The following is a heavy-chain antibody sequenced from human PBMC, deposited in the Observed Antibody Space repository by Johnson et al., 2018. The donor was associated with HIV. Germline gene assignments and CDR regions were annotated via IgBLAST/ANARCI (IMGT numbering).Heavy chain of an antibody. V-gene: IGHV3-74*03. CDR3: ARKQWLEIPSDGLDV. D-gene: IGHD6-19*01. CDR2: IYSDGSDT. CDR1: GFIFRNYW. Sequence: VQLMESGGGLVQPGGSLRLSCAASGFIFRNYWMHWVRQAPGKGLVWVARIYSDGSDTAYADSVKGRFTISRDNAKKTLYLQMNSLRAEDTAMFYCARKQWLEIPSDGLDVWGQGTMVTVSS. J-gene: IGHJ3*01.